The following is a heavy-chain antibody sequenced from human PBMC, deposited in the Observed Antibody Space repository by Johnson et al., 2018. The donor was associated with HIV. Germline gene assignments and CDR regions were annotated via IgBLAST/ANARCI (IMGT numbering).Heavy chain of an antibody. CDR3: VRRFYDSSAFDI. D-gene: IGHD3-22*01. Sequence: QVQLVESGGGLVQPGGSLRLSCAASGFTFSSYGMHWVRQAPGKGLEWVAGTSYDGSNKYYADSVKGRFTISRDTSKNTLYLQMNSLRAEDTAVYYCVRRFYDSSAFDIWGQGTLVTVSS. V-gene: IGHV3-30*19. CDR1: GFTFSSYG. J-gene: IGHJ3*02. CDR2: TSYDGSNK.